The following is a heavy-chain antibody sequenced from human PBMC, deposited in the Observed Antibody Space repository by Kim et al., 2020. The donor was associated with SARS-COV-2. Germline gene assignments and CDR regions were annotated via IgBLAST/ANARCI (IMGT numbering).Heavy chain of an antibody. D-gene: IGHD5-12*01. CDR3: ALGGVQNIAFDY. J-gene: IGHJ4*02. Sequence: RYSPAFQGQVTISADKSISTAYLQWSSLKASDTAMYYCALGGVQNIAFDYWGQGTLVTVSS. V-gene: IGHV5-51*01.